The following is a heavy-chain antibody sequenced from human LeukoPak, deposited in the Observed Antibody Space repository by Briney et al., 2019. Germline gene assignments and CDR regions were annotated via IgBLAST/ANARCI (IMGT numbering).Heavy chain of an antibody. CDR1: GYTFTGCY. CDR3: ARGANDGSGSYYF. J-gene: IGHJ4*02. D-gene: IGHD3-10*01. Sequence: ASVKVSCKASGYTFTGCYMHWVRQAPGQGLEWMGWINPSGGSTSYAQKFQGRVTMTRDTSTSTVYMELSSLRSEDTAVYYCARGANDGSGSYYFWGQGTLVTVSS. V-gene: IGHV1-46*01. CDR2: INPSGGST.